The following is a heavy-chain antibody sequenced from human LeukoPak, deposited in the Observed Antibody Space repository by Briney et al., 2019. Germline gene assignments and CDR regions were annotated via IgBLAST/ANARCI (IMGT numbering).Heavy chain of an antibody. CDR1: GGTFSSYA. Sequence: SVKVSCKASGGTFSSYAISWVRQAPGQGLEWMGGIIPIFGTANYAQKFQGRVTITADKSTSTAYMELSSLRSEDTAVYYCARDKSGLFGSSWYVPDYWGQGTLVTVSS. J-gene: IGHJ4*02. D-gene: IGHD6-13*01. CDR2: IIPIFGTA. CDR3: ARDKSGLFGSSWYVPDY. V-gene: IGHV1-69*06.